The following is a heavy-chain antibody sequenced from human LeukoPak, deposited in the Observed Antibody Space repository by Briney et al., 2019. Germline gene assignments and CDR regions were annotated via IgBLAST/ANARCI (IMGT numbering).Heavy chain of an antibody. J-gene: IGHJ4*02. CDR3: ARTPYDSSGYWGNFDY. Sequence: PGGSLRLSCAASGFTFSGSAMHWVRQASGKGLEWVGRIRSKANSYATAYAASVKGRFTISRDDSKNTAYLQMNSLKTEDTAVYYCARTPYDSSGYWGNFDYWGQGTLVTVSS. CDR2: IRSKANSYAT. D-gene: IGHD3-22*01. CDR1: GFTFSGSA. V-gene: IGHV3-73*01.